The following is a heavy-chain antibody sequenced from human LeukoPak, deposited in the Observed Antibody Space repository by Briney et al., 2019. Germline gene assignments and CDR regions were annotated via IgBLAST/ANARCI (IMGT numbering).Heavy chain of an antibody. D-gene: IGHD3-10*01. V-gene: IGHV3-23*01. CDR1: GFTFSSYA. J-gene: IGHJ2*01. CDR2: FSGSGDST. Sequence: GGSLRLSCAASGFTFSSYAMNWVRQAPGKGLEWVSTFSGSGDSTYYADSVKGRFTISRDNSKHTLDLQLNSLRADDTAVYYCAKEVPMVQGVGWYFDLWGRGTLVTVSS. CDR3: AKEVPMVQGVGWYFDL.